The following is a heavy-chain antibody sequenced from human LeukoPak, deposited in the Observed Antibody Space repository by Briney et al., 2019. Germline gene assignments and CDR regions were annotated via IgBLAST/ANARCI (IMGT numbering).Heavy chain of an antibody. CDR2: INHSGST. J-gene: IGHJ4*02. D-gene: IGHD6-19*01. Sequence: PSETLSLTCAVYGGSFSGYYWSWIRQPPGKGLEWIGEINHSGSTNYNPSLKSRVTISVDTSKNQFSLKLSSVTAADTAVYYCARAPWLDSHSWGQGTLVTVSS. CDR3: ARAPWLDSHS. CDR1: GGSFSGYY. V-gene: IGHV4-34*01.